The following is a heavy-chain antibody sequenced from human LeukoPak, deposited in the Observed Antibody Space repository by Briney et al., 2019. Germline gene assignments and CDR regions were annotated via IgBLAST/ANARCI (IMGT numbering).Heavy chain of an antibody. V-gene: IGHV1-2*02. CDR1: GYTFTGYY. J-gene: IGHJ4*02. CDR2: INPNRGGT. CDR3: ARGTGTTGKRSSTSHIDY. Sequence: GASVKVSCKASGYTFTGYYMHWVRQAPGQGLEWMGWINPNRGGTNYAQKFQGRVTMTRDTSISTAYMELSRLRSDDTAVYYCARGTGTTGKRSSTSHIDYWGQGTLVTVSS. D-gene: IGHD2-2*01.